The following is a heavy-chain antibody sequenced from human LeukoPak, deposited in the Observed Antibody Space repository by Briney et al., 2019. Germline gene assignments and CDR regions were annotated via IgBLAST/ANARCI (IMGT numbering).Heavy chain of an antibody. D-gene: IGHD6-6*01. Sequence: PGGSLRLSCEASGFAFSNYWMHWVRQTPGKGLVWVSRINTDGSGISYEDSVEGRFTISRDNAKNTLYPQMNSLRAEDSAFYYCARTNLASRLDVWGKGTTVTVSS. V-gene: IGHV3-74*01. CDR2: INTDGSGI. CDR1: GFAFSNYW. J-gene: IGHJ6*04. CDR3: ARTNLASRLDV.